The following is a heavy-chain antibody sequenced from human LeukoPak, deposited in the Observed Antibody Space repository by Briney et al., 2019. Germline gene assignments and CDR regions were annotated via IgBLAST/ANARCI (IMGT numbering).Heavy chain of an antibody. Sequence: GGSLRLSCVASGFTYSRYAMSWVRQASGKGLEWVSVISDSGGSTYYADSVKGRFTISRDNSKNTLFLQMNSLRAEDTAIYYCAKSPTFLESLAQFDCWGQGTLVTVSS. J-gene: IGHJ4*02. CDR2: ISDSGGST. CDR3: AKSPTFLESLAQFDC. CDR1: GFTYSRYA. V-gene: IGHV3-23*01.